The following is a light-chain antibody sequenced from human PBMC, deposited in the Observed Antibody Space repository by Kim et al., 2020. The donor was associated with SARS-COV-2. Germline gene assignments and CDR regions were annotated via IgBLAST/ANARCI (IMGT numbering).Light chain of an antibody. CDR1: QSVSGY. CDR2: DAS. J-gene: IGKJ1*01. Sequence: EIVLTQSPATLSLSPGERATLSCRASQSVSGYLAWYRQKPGQPPRLLIHDASTRATGIPDRFRGSGSGTDFTLTISSLEPEDFAVYYCQHRYNWPWTFGQGTKVDIK. CDR3: QHRYNWPWT. V-gene: IGKV3-11*01.